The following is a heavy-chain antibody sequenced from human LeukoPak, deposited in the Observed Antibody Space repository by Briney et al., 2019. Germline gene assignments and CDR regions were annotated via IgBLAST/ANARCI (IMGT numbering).Heavy chain of an antibody. CDR3: ARDRSGSSSVDDAFDI. D-gene: IGHD1-26*01. J-gene: IGHJ3*02. Sequence: GGSLRLSCAASGFSFENYNMNWVRQAPGKGLEWVAYINVITGYIYYADSLKGRFTISRDNAKKSLFLEMSSLRVEDTAVYYCARDRSGSSSVDDAFDIWGQGIMVTVSS. CDR2: INVITGYI. CDR1: GFSFENYN. V-gene: IGHV3-21*01.